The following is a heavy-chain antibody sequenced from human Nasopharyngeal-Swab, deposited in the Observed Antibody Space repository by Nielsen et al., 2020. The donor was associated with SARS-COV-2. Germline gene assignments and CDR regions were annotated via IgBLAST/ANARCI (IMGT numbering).Heavy chain of an antibody. CDR3: AKDRSSSGLDY. CDR2: ISGSGGST. CDR1: GFTFSSYA. J-gene: IGHJ4*02. Sequence: GESLKISCAASGFTFSSYAMSRVRQAPGKGLEWVSAISGSGGSTYYADSVKGRFTISRDNSKNTLYLQMNSLRAEDTAVYYCAKDRSSSGLDYWGQGTLVTVSS. D-gene: IGHD6-19*01. V-gene: IGHV3-23*01.